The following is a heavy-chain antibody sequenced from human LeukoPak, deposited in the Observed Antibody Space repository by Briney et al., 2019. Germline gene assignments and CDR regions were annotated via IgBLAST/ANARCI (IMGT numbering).Heavy chain of an antibody. D-gene: IGHD6-13*01. CDR1: GYTVTTYG. CDR3: ARGGRDSSSWFFDY. J-gene: IGHJ4*02. V-gene: IGHV1-18*01. CDR2: ISVYNSNT. Sequence: GASVKVSCKASGYTVTTYGINWVRQAPGQGLEWMGWISVYNSNTNYAQKFQGRVTMTTDSSTSTAYMELWSLRSDDTAVYFCARGGRDSSSWFFDYWGQGTLVTVSS.